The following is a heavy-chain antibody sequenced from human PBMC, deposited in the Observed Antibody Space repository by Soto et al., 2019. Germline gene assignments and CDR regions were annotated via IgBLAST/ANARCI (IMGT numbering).Heavy chain of an antibody. Sequence: QVQLVQSGAAVKKPGSSVTVSCKASGGTFGNSAISWVRQAPGQGLEWMGGIIPIFSTPDYAQKFQGRVTITADESTTTAYMELTSLTSEDTAVYYCARDKDRQQLGGNYYYGIDVWGQGTTVTVSS. J-gene: IGHJ6*02. CDR2: IIPIFSTP. D-gene: IGHD2-15*01. CDR3: ARDKDRQQLGGNYYYGIDV. V-gene: IGHV1-69*12. CDR1: GGTFGNSA.